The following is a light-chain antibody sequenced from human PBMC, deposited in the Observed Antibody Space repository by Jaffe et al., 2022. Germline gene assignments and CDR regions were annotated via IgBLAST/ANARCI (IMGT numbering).Light chain of an antibody. CDR1: QGISNY. V-gene: IGKV1-9*01. Sequence: DIQLTQSPSFLSASVGDRVTITCRASQGISNYLAWFQQKPGKAPNLLIYGASTLQSGVPSRFSGSGSGTEFTLTISNLQPEDFGTYYCQQFYSFLGTFGGGTKVEIK. J-gene: IGKJ4*01. CDR3: QQFYSFLGT. CDR2: GAS.